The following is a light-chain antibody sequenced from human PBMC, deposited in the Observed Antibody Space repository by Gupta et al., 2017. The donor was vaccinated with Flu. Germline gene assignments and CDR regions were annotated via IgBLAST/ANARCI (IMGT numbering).Light chain of an antibody. J-gene: IGLJ1*01. CDR2: EVS. V-gene: IGLV2-14*01. CDR3: SSYRQGGTIA. CDR1: STDIGGYDY. Sequence: QPVLTQPASVSGSPGQPITISCFGGSTDIGGYDYVSWYQKYPDKTPRFLIYEVSHRPSGISSRFAGSKSGNTASLTISGLQAEDEAIYYCSSYRQGGTIAFGTGTRVTVL.